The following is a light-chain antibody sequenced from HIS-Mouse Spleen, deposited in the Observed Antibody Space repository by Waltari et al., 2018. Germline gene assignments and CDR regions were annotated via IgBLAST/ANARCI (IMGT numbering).Light chain of an antibody. CDR1: SLRSYY. CDR2: GKN. V-gene: IGLV3-19*01. CDR3: NSRDSSGNHYV. J-gene: IGLJ1*01. Sequence: SSELTQDPAVSVALGQTVRTTCQGDSLRSYYASWYQQKPGHAPVLVIYGKNNRPSGIPDRFSGASSGNTASLTITGAQAEDEADYYCNSRDSSGNHYVFGTGTKVTVL.